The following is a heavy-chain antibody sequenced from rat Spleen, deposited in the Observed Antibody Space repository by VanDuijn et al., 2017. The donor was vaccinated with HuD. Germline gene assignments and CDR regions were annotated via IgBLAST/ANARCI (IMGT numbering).Heavy chain of an antibody. D-gene: IGHD1-7*01. CDR2: ISTGGGNT. CDR1: GFTFSDYY. Sequence: EVQLVESGGGLVQPGRSLKLSCAASGFTFSDYYMAWVRQAPKKGLEWVASISTGGGNTYYRDSVKGRFTISRDNAKNTLYLQMDSLRSEDTATYYCAKGYYGAFDYWGQGVMVTVSS. V-gene: IGHV5-25*01. CDR3: AKGYYGAFDY. J-gene: IGHJ2*01.